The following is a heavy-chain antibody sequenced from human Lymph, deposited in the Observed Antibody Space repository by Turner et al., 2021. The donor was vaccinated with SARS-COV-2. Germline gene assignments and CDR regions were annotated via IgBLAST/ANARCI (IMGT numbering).Heavy chain of an antibody. Sequence: QVQLAQSGAEVKKPGASVKVSCKAPGYTFTSYDINWVRQATGQGLEWMGWINPNSGNTGYAQKFQGRVTMTRNTSISTAYMELSSLRSEDTAVYYCARGRYSGGGMDVWGQGTTVTVSS. J-gene: IGHJ6*02. CDR1: GYTFTSYD. CDR3: ARGRYSGGGMDV. CDR2: INPNSGNT. V-gene: IGHV1-8*02. D-gene: IGHD1-26*01.